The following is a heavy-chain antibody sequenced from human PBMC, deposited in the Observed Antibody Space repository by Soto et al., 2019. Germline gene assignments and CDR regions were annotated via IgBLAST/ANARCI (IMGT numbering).Heavy chain of an antibody. CDR2: IKEDGSEK. V-gene: IGHV3-7*05. CDR3: ARDEAIAYHPGWFDP. Sequence: EVQLVESGGGLVQPGGSLRLSCAASGFTFSRYWMSWVRQAPGKGLEWVANIKEDGSEKYYVDSVKGRFTISRDNAKNSLYLQMNSLRAEDTAVYYCARDEAIAYHPGWFDPWGQGTLVTVSS. D-gene: IGHD2-2*01. J-gene: IGHJ5*02. CDR1: GFTFSRYW.